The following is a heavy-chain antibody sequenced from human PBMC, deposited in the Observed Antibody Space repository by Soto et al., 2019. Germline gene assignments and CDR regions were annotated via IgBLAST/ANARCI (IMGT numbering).Heavy chain of an antibody. J-gene: IGHJ4*02. V-gene: IGHV1-2*04. CDR3: AREYSSGRRFDY. CDR1: GYTFTGYY. D-gene: IGHD6-19*01. CDR2: INPNSGGT. Sequence: ASVKVSCNASGYTFTGYYMHWVRQAPGQGLEWMGWINPNSGGTNYAQKFQGWVTMTRDTSISTAYMELSRLRSDDTAVYYCAREYSSGRRFDYWGQGILVTVSS.